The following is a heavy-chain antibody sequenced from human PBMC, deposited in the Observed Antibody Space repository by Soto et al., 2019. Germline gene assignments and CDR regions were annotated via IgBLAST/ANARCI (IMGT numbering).Heavy chain of an antibody. D-gene: IGHD3-22*01. Sequence: PGGSLRLSCAASGFTFSSYAMSWVRQAPGKGLEWVSAISGSCGSTYYADSVKGRFTISRDNSKNTLYLQMNSLRAEDTAVYYCAKGGTMIVVVITIFDYCGKGTLVTVSS. CDR1: GFTFSSYA. V-gene: IGHV3-23*01. CDR2: ISGSCGST. CDR3: AKGGTMIVVVITIFDY. J-gene: IGHJ4*02.